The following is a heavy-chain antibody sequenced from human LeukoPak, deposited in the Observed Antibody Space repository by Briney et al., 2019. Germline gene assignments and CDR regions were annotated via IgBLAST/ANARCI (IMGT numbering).Heavy chain of an antibody. CDR3: ARDQATVWGSYHYKIPFDY. J-gene: IGHJ4*02. V-gene: IGHV1-69*04. Sequence: GASVKVSCKASGGTFSSYAISWVRQAPGQGLEWMGRIIPILGIANYAQKFQGRVTITADKSTSTAYMELSSLRSEDTAVYYCARDQATVWGSYHYKIPFDYWGQGTLVTVSS. CDR1: GGTFSSYA. CDR2: IIPILGIA. D-gene: IGHD3-16*02.